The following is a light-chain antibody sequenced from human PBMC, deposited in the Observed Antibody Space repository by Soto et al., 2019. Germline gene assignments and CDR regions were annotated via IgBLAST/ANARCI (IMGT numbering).Light chain of an antibody. Sequence: EIVMTQSPATLSVSPGERATLSCRASQSVSYNLAWYQQKPGQVPRLLIYGASTRATGIPARFSGSGSGTEFTLTISSLQSEDFAVYYCLQYNNWPPWTIGQGTKVDIK. V-gene: IGKV3-15*01. CDR1: QSVSYN. J-gene: IGKJ1*01. CDR2: GAS. CDR3: LQYNNWPPWT.